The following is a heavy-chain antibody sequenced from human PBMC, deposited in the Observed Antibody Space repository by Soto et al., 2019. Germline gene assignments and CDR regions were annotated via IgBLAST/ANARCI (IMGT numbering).Heavy chain of an antibody. CDR1: GGSISSYY. CDR3: ARTRYSSSSDQNYYYYYYMDV. D-gene: IGHD6-6*01. CDR2: IYYSGST. V-gene: IGHV4-59*08. Sequence: SETLSLTCTVSGGSISSYYWSWIRQPPGKGLEWIGYIYYSGSTNYNPSLKSRVTISVDTSKNQFSLKLSSVTAADTAVYYCARTRYSSSSDQNYYYYYYMDVWGKGTTVTV. J-gene: IGHJ6*03.